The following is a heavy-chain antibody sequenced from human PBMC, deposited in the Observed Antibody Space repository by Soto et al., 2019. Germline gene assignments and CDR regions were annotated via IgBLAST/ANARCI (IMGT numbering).Heavy chain of an antibody. CDR3: ARGSSYDILSGYPADY. J-gene: IGHJ4*02. Sequence: EVQLVESGGGLVKPGGSLRLSCAASGFTFSSYTLNWVRQAPGKGLEWVSSISSSSSYIYYADSVKGRFTITRDNAKSSLYLQMNSLRAEDTAVYYCARGSSYDILSGYPADYWGQGTLVTVSS. V-gene: IGHV3-21*01. CDR1: GFTFSSYT. D-gene: IGHD3-9*01. CDR2: ISSSSSYI.